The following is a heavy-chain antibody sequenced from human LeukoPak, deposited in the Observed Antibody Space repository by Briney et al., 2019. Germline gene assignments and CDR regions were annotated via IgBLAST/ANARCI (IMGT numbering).Heavy chain of an antibody. CDR3: ARVFPFYGSGSYYYDY. J-gene: IGHJ4*02. Sequence: LRLSCAASGFPFSTYGMHWVRQPPGKGLEWIGEIYHSGSTNYNPSLKSRVTISVDKSKNQFSLKLSSVTAADTAVYYCARVFPFYGSGSYYYDYWGQGTLVTVSS. CDR1: GFPFSTYG. CDR2: IYHSGST. D-gene: IGHD3-10*01. V-gene: IGHV4-4*02.